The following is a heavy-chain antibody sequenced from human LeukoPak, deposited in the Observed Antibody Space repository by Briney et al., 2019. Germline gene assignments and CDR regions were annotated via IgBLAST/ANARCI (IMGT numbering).Heavy chain of an antibody. V-gene: IGHV4-4*07. CDR3: ARKDGDY. D-gene: IGHD6-6*01. CDR2: IYTSGST. Sequence: SETLSLTCAVSGASITSFHWTWFRPPAGRGLEWIGLIYTSGSTLYNPSLQSRVAMSVDVTKNQLSLKLSYVTDADAATYYCARKDGDYWGQGTLVTVSS. J-gene: IGHJ4*02. CDR1: GASITSFH.